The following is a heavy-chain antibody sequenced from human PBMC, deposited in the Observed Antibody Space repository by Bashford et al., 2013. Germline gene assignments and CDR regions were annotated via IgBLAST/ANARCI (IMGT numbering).Heavy chain of an antibody. D-gene: IGHD3-3*01. CDR2: IKPNNGDT. J-gene: IGHJ4*02. Sequence: VASVKVSCKGSGYVLPGFKYTGVRQAPGQGLEWMGWIKPNNGDTNYAQTFQGRVTMTRDTSISVVYMELSSLKSDDTAVYYCARDAFWSAYDWGQGTLVTVSS. CDR3: ARDAFWSAYD. V-gene: IGHV1-2*02. CDR1: GYVLPGF.